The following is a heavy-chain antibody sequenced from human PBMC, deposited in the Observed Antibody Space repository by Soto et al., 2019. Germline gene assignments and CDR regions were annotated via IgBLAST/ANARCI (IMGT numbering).Heavy chain of an antibody. Sequence: QVQLVQSGAEVKKPGSSVKVSCKASGGTFSSYTISWVRQAPGQGLEWMGRIIPILGIANYAQKFQGRVTITADKSTSTAYMELSSLRSEDTAVYYCARVGQQGGFDYWGQGTLVTVSS. J-gene: IGHJ4*02. CDR3: ARVGQQGGFDY. D-gene: IGHD6-13*01. CDR1: GGTFSSYT. CDR2: IIPILGIA. V-gene: IGHV1-69*02.